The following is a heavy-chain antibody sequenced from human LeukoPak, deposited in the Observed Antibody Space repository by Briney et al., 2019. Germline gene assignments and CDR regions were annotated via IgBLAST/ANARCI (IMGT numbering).Heavy chain of an antibody. CDR2: INWNGGST. J-gene: IGHJ4*02. CDR3: ARGGSSWYYFDY. Sequence: PGGSLRLSCAASGFTFDDYGMSWVRQAPGKGLEWVSGINWNGGSTGYADSVKGRFTISRDNAKNSLYLQMNSLRAEDTAVYYCARGGSSWYYFDYWGQGTLVTVSS. V-gene: IGHV3-20*04. CDR1: GFTFDDYG. D-gene: IGHD6-13*01.